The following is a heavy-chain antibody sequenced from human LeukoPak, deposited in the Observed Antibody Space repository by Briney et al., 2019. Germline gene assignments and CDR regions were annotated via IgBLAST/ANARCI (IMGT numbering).Heavy chain of an antibody. CDR3: AKETGNDFWSGYYVVGAFDI. Sequence: AGGSLRLSCAASGFTFSSYAMSWVRQAPGKGLEWVSAISGSGGSTYYADSVKGRFTISRDNSKNTLYLQMNSLRAEDTAVYYCAKETGNDFWSGYYVVGAFDIWGQGTMVTVSS. V-gene: IGHV3-23*01. D-gene: IGHD3-3*01. J-gene: IGHJ3*02. CDR1: GFTFSSYA. CDR2: ISGSGGST.